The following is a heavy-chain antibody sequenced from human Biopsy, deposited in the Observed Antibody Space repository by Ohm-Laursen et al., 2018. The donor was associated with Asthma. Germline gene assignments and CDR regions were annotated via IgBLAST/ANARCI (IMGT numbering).Heavy chain of an antibody. Sequence: SETLSLTCTVSGVSIRSYYWTWIRQPPGKGLEWIGNIHYSGSTYSNPSLKSRVTMSVDKSKNQFSLKLRSVTAADTAVYFCARAPIPAYSDSSGFDLWGQGTLVTVSS. V-gene: IGHV4-59*12. D-gene: IGHD3-22*01. J-gene: IGHJ4*02. CDR2: IHYSGST. CDR1: GVSIRSYY. CDR3: ARAPIPAYSDSSGFDL.